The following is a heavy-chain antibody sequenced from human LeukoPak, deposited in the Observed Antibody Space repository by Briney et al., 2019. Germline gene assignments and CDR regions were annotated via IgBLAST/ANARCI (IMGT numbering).Heavy chain of an antibody. CDR3: ARDPPCSSTSCYYFDY. Sequence: EASVKVSCKASGYTFTSYYMHWVRQAPGQGLEWMGIINPSGGSTSYAQKFQGRVTMTRDMSTSTVYMELSSLRSEDTAVYYCARDPPCSSTSCYYFDYWGQGTLVTVSS. V-gene: IGHV1-46*01. D-gene: IGHD2-2*01. CDR2: INPSGGST. J-gene: IGHJ4*02. CDR1: GYTFTSYY.